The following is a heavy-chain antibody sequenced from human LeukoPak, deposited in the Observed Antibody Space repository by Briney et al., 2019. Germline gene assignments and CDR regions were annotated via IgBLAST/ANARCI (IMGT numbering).Heavy chain of an antibody. CDR2: ISGYNGHT. V-gene: IGHV1-18*01. D-gene: IGHD6-13*01. Sequence: ASVRVACKTSGYTMTRYGITWARQAPGQGLEWMGWISGYNGHTDYAQNLQGRVTMTIDTSTSTAYMELTRLRSDDTAVYYCARKIAGVWFDPWGQGTLVTVSS. CDR1: GYTMTRYG. CDR3: ARKIAGVWFDP. J-gene: IGHJ5*02.